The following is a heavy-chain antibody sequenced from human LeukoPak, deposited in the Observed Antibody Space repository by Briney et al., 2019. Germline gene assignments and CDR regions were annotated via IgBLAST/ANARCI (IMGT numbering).Heavy chain of an antibody. CDR3: ASFHISGKSYNGLHY. CDR1: GYNFTTFW. V-gene: IGHV5-51*01. J-gene: IGHJ4*02. Sequence: KGGESLKISCKTSGYNFTTFWIGWVRQKPGKGLEWMGIIYPGDSDTRYSPSFQGQVTISADKSINTVYLHWNSLKASDTAMYYCASFHISGKSYNGLHYWGQGTLVTVSS. CDR2: IYPGDSDT. D-gene: IGHD3-10*01.